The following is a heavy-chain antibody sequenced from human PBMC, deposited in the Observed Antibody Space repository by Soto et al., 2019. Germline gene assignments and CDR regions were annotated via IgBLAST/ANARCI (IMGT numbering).Heavy chain of an antibody. D-gene: IGHD3-9*01. J-gene: IGHJ4*02. CDR3: AKVTGHYPWVFAF. Sequence: PGGSLRLACGASGFIFYDSAITWCLKAPGKGLDWVALITSTGDRIYYADFVKGRFTISRDNSNKTLYLQISSLGAGDSATYYCAKVTGHYPWVFAFWRRGTLVTGSS. CDR2: ITSTGDRI. V-gene: IGHV3-23*01. CDR1: GFIFYDSA.